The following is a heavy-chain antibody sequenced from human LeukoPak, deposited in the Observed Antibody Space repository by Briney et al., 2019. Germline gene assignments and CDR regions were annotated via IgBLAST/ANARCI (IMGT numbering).Heavy chain of an antibody. J-gene: IGHJ5*02. D-gene: IGHD6-25*01. CDR1: GFTFACYG. CDR3: ARRLLSGSWFDP. Sequence: ASVQCSCKASGFTFACYGIGWVRQAPGQGLDWMGWISAYNGNTNYAQRLQGGVTMTTDTSTSTAYMELRSLRSDDTAVYYCARRLLSGSWFDPWGQGTLVTVSS. V-gene: IGHV1-18*01. CDR2: ISAYNGNT.